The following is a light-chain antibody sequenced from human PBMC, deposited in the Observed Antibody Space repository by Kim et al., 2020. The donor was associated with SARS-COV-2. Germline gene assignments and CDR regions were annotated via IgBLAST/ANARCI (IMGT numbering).Light chain of an antibody. J-gene: IGKJ4*01. CDR3: QQYNSYPLT. Sequence: DIQMTQSPSTLSASVGDRVTISCLASQSISSWLAWYQQKPGKAPNLLIYESSSLESGVPSRFSGSGSGTEFTLTISSLQPDDFATYYCQQYNSYPLTFGGGTKVDIK. CDR2: ESS. CDR1: QSISSW. V-gene: IGKV1-5*03.